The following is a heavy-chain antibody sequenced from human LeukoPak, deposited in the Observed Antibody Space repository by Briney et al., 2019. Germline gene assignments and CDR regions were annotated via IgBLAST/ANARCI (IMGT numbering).Heavy chain of an antibody. D-gene: IGHD6-13*01. CDR1: GFTFSSYA. CDR3: AKATSSWYTEVGCDY. V-gene: IGHV3-23*01. CDR2: ISGSGGST. Sequence: GGSLGLSCAASGFTFSSYAMSWVRQAPGKGLEWVSAISGSGGSTYYADSVKGRFTISRDNSKNTLYLQMNSLRAEDTAVYYCAKATSSWYTEVGCDYWGQGTLVTVSS. J-gene: IGHJ4*02.